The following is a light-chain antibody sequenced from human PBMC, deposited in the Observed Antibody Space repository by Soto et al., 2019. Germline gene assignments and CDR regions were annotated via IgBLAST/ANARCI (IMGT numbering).Light chain of an antibody. CDR2: LGS. CDR3: MQALQTPLT. J-gene: IGKJ3*01. V-gene: IGKV2-28*01. Sequence: DIVMTQSPLSLPVTPGEPASISCRSSQSLLHSNGYNYLDWYLQKPGQSPQLLIYLGSNRSSGVPDRFSGSGSGTDFTLKISRVEAEDVAVYYCMQALQTPLTFGQGPKVDIK. CDR1: QSLLHSNGYNY.